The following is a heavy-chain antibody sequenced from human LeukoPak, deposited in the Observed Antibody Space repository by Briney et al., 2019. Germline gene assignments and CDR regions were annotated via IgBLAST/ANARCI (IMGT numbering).Heavy chain of an antibody. J-gene: IGHJ4*02. D-gene: IGHD2-21*02. CDR3: ARGFPGHIVVVTPRFDY. CDR2: INHSGST. CDR1: GGSISSSSYY. V-gene: IGHV4-39*07. Sequence: SETLSLTCTVSGGSISSSSYYWSWIRQPPGKGLEWIGEINHSGSTNYNPSLKSRVTISVDTSKNQFSLKLSSVTAADTAVYYCARGFPGHIVVVTPRFDYWGQGTLVTVSS.